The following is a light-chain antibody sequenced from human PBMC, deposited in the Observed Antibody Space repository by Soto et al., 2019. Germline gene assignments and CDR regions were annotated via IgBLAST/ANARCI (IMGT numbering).Light chain of an antibody. CDR1: SSDLAIYNY. Sequence: QSALTQPASLSGSPGQSITIPCTGTSSDLAIYNYVSWYQQQPGKAPKLMIYQVTNRPSGVSNRFSGSRSGNTASLTISGLQAEDEADYYCSSYTDSSNYVFGTGTKLTVL. J-gene: IGLJ1*01. CDR2: QVT. CDR3: SSYTDSSNYV. V-gene: IGLV2-14*01.